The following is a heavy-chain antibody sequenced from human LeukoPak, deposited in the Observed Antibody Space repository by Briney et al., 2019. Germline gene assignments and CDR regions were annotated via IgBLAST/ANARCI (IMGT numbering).Heavy chain of an antibody. D-gene: IGHD3-3*01. Sequence: GGSLRLSCAASGFTFSDFWMTWARQAPGKGLEWVANIKQEGREKYSVDSVKGRFTISRDNAKNSLYLQMNSLRAEDTPVYYCARGGSPRNYDFWSGYSSGYDHDAFDIWGQGTMVTVSS. CDR2: IKQEGREK. J-gene: IGHJ3*02. CDR3: ARGGSPRNYDFWSGYSSGYDHDAFDI. CDR1: GFTFSDFW. V-gene: IGHV3-7*01.